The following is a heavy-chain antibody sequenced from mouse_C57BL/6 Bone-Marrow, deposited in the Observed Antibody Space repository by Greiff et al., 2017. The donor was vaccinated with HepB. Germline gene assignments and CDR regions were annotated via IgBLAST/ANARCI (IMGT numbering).Heavy chain of an antibody. D-gene: IGHD2-13*01. V-gene: IGHV5-12*01. CDR2: ISNGGGST. CDR3: ARHDSWFAY. Sequence: EVNVVESGGGLVQPGGSLKLSCAASGFTFSDYYMYWVRQTPEKRLEWVAYISNGGGSTYYPDTVKGRFTISRDNAKNTLYLQMSRLKSEDTAMYYCARHDSWFAYWGQGTLVTVSA. CDR1: GFTFSDYY. J-gene: IGHJ3*01.